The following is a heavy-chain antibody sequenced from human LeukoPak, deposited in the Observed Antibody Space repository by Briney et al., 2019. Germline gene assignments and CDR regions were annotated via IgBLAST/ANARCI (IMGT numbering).Heavy chain of an antibody. CDR1: GGSISSYY. CDR3: ARSMVYCSGGSCYDY. Sequence: SETLSLTCTVSGGSISSYYWSWIRQPDGKGLEWIGRIYTSGSTNYNPSLKSRVTMSVDTSKNQFSLKLSSVTAADTAVYYCARSMVYCSGGSCYDYWGQGTLVTVSS. CDR2: IYTSGST. V-gene: IGHV4-4*07. J-gene: IGHJ4*02. D-gene: IGHD2-15*01.